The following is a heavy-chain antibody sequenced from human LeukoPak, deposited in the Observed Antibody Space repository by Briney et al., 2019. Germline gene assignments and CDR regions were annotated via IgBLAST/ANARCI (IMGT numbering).Heavy chain of an antibody. CDR3: ARVGYCSGGSCYPNWFDP. Sequence: PSETLFLTCAVYGGSFSGYYWSWIRQPPGKGLEWIGEINHSGSTNYNPSLKSRVTISVDTSKNQFSLKLSSVTAADTAVYYCARVGYCSGGSCYPNWFDPWGQGTLVTVSS. V-gene: IGHV4-34*01. D-gene: IGHD2-15*01. CDR2: INHSGST. J-gene: IGHJ5*02. CDR1: GGSFSGYY.